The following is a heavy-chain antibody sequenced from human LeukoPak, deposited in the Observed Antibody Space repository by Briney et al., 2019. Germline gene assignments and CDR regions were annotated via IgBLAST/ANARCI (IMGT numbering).Heavy chain of an antibody. Sequence: ASVKVSCKASGYTFTSYGISWVRQAPGQGLEWMGWISAYNGNTNYAQKLQGRVTMTTDTSTITAYMELRSLRSDDTAVYYCAREVATLNWFDPWGQGTLVTVSS. D-gene: IGHD5-12*01. J-gene: IGHJ5*02. CDR1: GYTFTSYG. V-gene: IGHV1-18*04. CDR3: AREVATLNWFDP. CDR2: ISAYNGNT.